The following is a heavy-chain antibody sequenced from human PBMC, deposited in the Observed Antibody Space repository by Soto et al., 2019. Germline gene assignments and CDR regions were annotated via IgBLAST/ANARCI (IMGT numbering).Heavy chain of an antibody. Sequence: GGSLRLSCRASGFIFTDYALHWVRQAPGKGLEWVSVISYDGSGQYYSDSVKGRFTISRDNSKNTLYLQMNSLRPEDTAVYYCTREDGWGQGIRVTVSS. CDR1: GFIFTDYA. V-gene: IGHV3-30-3*01. J-gene: IGHJ4*02. CDR2: ISYDGSGQ. CDR3: TREDG.